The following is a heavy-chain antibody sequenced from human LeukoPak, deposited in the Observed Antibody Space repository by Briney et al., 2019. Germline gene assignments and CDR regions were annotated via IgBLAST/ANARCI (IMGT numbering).Heavy chain of an antibody. J-gene: IGHJ3*02. CDR3: ASGPGIAAATAALDI. CDR2: IKQDGSEK. CDR1: GFTFSSYW. Sequence: GGSLRLSCAASGFTFSSYWMSWVRQAPGKGLEWVANIKQDGSEKYYVDSVKGRFTISRDNSKNTLYLQMNSLRAEDTAVYYCASGPGIAAATAALDIWGQGTMVTVSS. V-gene: IGHV3-7*01. D-gene: IGHD6-13*01.